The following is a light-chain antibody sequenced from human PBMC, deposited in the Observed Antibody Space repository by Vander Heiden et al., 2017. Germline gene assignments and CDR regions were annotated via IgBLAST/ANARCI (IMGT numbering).Light chain of an antibody. V-gene: IGKV3-20*01. Sequence: EIVLTQSPGTLSLSPGERATLSCRASQSVSSSYLAWYQQKPGQAPRLLIDGASSRATGIPDRFSGSGSGTDFTLTISRLEPEDFAVYYCQQYGSSPRITFGQGTRLEIK. J-gene: IGKJ5*01. CDR3: QQYGSSPRIT. CDR2: GAS. CDR1: QSVSSSY.